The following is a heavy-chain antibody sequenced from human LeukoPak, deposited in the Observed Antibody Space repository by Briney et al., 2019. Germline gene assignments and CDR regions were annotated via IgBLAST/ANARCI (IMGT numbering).Heavy chain of an antibody. CDR2: INPNSGGT. Sequence: ASVKVSCKASGGTLSNHAVSWVRQAPGQGLEWMGRINPNSGGTNYAQKFQGRVIMTRDTSITTAYMELSRLRSDDTAVYYCARLAGGGSYLGEDYWGQGTLVTVSS. D-gene: IGHD1-26*01. V-gene: IGHV1-2*06. CDR3: ARLAGGGSYLGEDY. CDR1: GGTLSNHA. J-gene: IGHJ4*02.